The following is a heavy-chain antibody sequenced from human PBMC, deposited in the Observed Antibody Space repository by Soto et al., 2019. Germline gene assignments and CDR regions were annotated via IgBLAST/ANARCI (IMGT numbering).Heavy chain of an antibody. D-gene: IGHD6-25*01. CDR1: GLTFSNYW. Sequence: EVQLVESGGGLVQPGGSLRLSCAVSGLTFSNYWMNWVRQAPGEGLVWVSRINSDGSSTDYADSVKGRFTISRDNARNTLYLEMHSLRAEDTALYYCGRGGRIVAAASVDWGQGTLVTVSS. V-gene: IGHV3-74*01. J-gene: IGHJ4*02. CDR2: INSDGSST. CDR3: GRGGRIVAAASVD.